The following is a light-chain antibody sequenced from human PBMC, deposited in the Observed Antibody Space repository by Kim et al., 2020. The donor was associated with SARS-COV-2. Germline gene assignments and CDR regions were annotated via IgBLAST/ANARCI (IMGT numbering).Light chain of an antibody. Sequence: DFQMTQSPSSLSASVGDRVTISCRTSQGISNYLAWYQQKPGKVPKLLIYSASTLQSGVPSRFSGSGSGTDFTLTISSLQPEDVATYYCQKYDSAPRTFGEGTKVDIK. J-gene: IGKJ1*01. V-gene: IGKV1-27*01. CDR3: QKYDSAPRT. CDR1: QGISNY. CDR2: SAS.